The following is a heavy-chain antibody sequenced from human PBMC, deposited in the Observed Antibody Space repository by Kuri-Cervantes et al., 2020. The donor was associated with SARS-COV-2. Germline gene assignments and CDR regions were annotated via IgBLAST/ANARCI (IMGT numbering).Heavy chain of an antibody. D-gene: IGHD2-15*01. V-gene: IGHV4-34*01. J-gene: IGHJ6*03. Sequence: SQTLSLTCAVYGGSFSGYYWSWIRQPPGKGLEWIGEINHSGSTNYNPSLKSRVTISVDTSKNQFSLKLSSVTAADTAVYFCARVSSVPAQLSYSRYYYIDVWGKGTTVTVSS. CDR2: INHSGST. CDR1: GGSFSGYY. CDR3: ARVSSVPAQLSYSRYYYIDV.